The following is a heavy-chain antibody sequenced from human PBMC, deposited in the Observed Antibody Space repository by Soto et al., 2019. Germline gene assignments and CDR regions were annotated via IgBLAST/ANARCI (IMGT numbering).Heavy chain of an antibody. CDR1: GFTFSSYG. V-gene: IGHV3-30*18. Sequence: QVQLVESGGGVVQPGRSLRLSCAASGFTFSSYGMHWVRQAPGKGLEWVAVISYDGSNKYYADSVKGRFTISRDNSKNTLYLQMNSLRAEDTAVYYCAKAVKPGIAAAGCGYWGQGTLVTVSS. D-gene: IGHD6-13*01. CDR2: ISYDGSNK. J-gene: IGHJ4*02. CDR3: AKAVKPGIAAAGCGY.